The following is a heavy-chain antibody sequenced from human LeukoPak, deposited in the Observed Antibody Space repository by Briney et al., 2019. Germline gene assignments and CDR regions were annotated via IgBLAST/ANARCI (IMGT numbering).Heavy chain of an antibody. CDR1: GFTFSTYG. CDR2: IWYDGSNE. CDR3: ARDSIRDGYNSDYFDY. J-gene: IGHJ4*02. D-gene: IGHD5-24*01. Sequence: PGGSLRLSCAASGFTFSTYGMHWVRQAPGKPLEWAAVIWYDGSNEYYADSVKGRFTIPRHNSKSTLYLQLNSLRAEDTAVYYCARDSIRDGYNSDYFDYWGQGTLVTVSS. V-gene: IGHV3-33*01.